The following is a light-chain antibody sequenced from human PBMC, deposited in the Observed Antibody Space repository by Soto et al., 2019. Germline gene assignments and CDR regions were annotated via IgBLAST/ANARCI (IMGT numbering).Light chain of an antibody. CDR3: QQSYSTPRT. J-gene: IGKJ1*01. CDR1: QRISTY. Sequence: DIQMTQSPSSLSASVGDRVTITCRASQRISTYLNWYQQKPGKAPKLLIFAAYTLESGVPSRFSGSASGTDFTLTISSLQPEDFAIYYCQQSYSTPRTFGQGTKVEIK. V-gene: IGKV1-39*01. CDR2: AAY.